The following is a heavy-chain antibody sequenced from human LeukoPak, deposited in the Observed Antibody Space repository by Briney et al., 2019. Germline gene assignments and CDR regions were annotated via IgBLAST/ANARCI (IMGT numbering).Heavy chain of an antibody. CDR2: IQYDRTNE. V-gene: IGHV3-30*02. D-gene: IGHD2-8*01. J-gene: IGHJ6*03. CDR1: AFTFSSYG. CDR3: AKDRCSNGIGCYYYYMEV. Sequence: GGSLRLSCAASAFTFSSYGMHRVRQAPGKGLEWVAYIQYDRTNEQCAHSVKGRFRISRDNSNNILYLQMNSLRTEDTAVYYCAKDRCSNGIGCYYYYMEVWGKGTTVTISS.